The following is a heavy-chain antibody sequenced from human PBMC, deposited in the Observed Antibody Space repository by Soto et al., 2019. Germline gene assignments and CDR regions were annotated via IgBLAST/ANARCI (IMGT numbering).Heavy chain of an antibody. CDR3: ARSLEYGIPFDK. D-gene: IGHD2-8*01. V-gene: IGHV4-30-4*01. Sequence: PAETLSLTCTVSGVYISNGDYYWNWIRHTPGKGLEWIGYIYNGGPTYYNPSLESRLSLSVDTSGNQFSLRLSSVTAADTAIYYCARSLEYGIPFDKWGQGTLVTVSS. J-gene: IGHJ4*02. CDR2: IYNGGPT. CDR1: GVYISNGDYY.